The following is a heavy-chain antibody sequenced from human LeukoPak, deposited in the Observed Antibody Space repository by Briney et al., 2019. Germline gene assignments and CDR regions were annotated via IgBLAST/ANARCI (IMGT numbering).Heavy chain of an antibody. CDR3: ARAKWLLPDKGGANFDY. D-gene: IGHD6-19*01. Sequence: SQTLSLTCTVSGGSLSSGGYYWSWLRQHPGRGLEWIGYIYYSGSTYYNPSLKSRVTISVDRSKNQFSLKLSSVTAADTAGYYCARAKWLLPDKGGANFDYWGQGTLVTVSS. CDR1: GGSLSSGGYY. V-gene: IGHV4-31*03. CDR2: IYYSGST. J-gene: IGHJ4*02.